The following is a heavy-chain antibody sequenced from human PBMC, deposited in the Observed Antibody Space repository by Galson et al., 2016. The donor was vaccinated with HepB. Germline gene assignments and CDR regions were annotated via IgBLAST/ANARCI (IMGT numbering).Heavy chain of an antibody. D-gene: IGHD5-18*01. CDR3: ARRFRYTYGPPYGMDV. CDR1: GGPINSGGHY. CDR2: IYYGGST. J-gene: IGHJ6*02. Sequence: TLSLTCTVSGGPINSGGHYWTWIRQHPGKGLEWIGYIYYGGSTYYSPSLKSRVTISMDTSKSRFSLRLNSVTAADTAVYYCARRFRYTYGPPYGMDVWGQGTTVTFSS. V-gene: IGHV4-31*03.